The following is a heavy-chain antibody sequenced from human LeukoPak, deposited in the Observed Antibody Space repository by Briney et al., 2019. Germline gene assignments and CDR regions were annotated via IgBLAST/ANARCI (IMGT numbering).Heavy chain of an antibody. Sequence: GGSLRLFRAPSGFTFSNTWMIWVRQAPGKGREWVGCIKRIIDDGTTDYAAPVKGRFTVSRDDSINTLYLQMSSLKTEDTAVYDCAAQGGSGDLRYWGQGTLVTVSS. CDR2: IKRIIDDGTT. J-gene: IGHJ4*02. V-gene: IGHV3-15*01. D-gene: IGHD4-17*01. CDR1: GFTFSNTW. CDR3: AAQGGSGDLRY.